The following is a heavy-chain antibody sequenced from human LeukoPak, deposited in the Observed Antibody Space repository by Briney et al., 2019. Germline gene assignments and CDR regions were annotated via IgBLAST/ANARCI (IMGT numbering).Heavy chain of an antibody. CDR3: ARDNSVGDTAWWFDP. CDR1: GGTLSRYA. V-gene: IGHV1-46*01. J-gene: IGHJ5*02. D-gene: IGHD1-26*01. Sequence: ASVKVSCKTSGGTLSRYAISWVRQAPGQGLEWMGVINPGGSWTSYAQKFQGRVTMTRDMSTSTDYMELSSLRSEDTAVYYCARDNSVGDTAWWFDPWGQGTLVTVSS. CDR2: INPGGSWT.